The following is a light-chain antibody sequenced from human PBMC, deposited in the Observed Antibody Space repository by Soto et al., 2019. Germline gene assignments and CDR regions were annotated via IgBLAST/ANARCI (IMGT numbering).Light chain of an antibody. Sequence: EIVMTQSPATLSVSPGERATLSCRASQSVGSKLAWYQRKPDQAPRLLIYGASARATGIPARFSGSGSGTEFTLTISSLQSEDIALYYCQQYDNLITLGQGTRLEIK. CDR3: QQYDNLIT. J-gene: IGKJ5*01. CDR2: GAS. V-gene: IGKV3-15*01. CDR1: QSVGSK.